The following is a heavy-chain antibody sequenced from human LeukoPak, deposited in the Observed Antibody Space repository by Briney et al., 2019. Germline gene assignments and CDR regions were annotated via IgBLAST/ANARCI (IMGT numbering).Heavy chain of an antibody. D-gene: IGHD3-10*01. CDR1: GGTFSSYA. CDR3: ARGYSPASWFDP. CDR2: IIPIFGTA. V-gene: IGHV1-69*06. J-gene: IGHJ5*02. Sequence: SVKVSCKASGGTFSSYAISWVRQAPGQGLEWMGGIIPIFGTANYAQKFQGRVTITADKSTSTAYMELSSLRSEDTAVYYCARGYSPASWFDPWGQGTLVTVSS.